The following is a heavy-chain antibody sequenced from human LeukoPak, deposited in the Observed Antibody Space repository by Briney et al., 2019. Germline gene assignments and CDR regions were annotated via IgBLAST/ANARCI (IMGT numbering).Heavy chain of an antibody. V-gene: IGHV4-61*01. CDR1: GGSVSSGRYY. J-gene: IGHJ4*02. D-gene: IGHD3-10*01. Sequence: SETLSLTCTVSGGSVSSGRYYWSWIRQPTGKGLEWIGYIYYSGSTNYNPCLKSPVTISVDTSKNQFSLKLSSVPATGTAVYYWARERGGVFDYGGQGPRVTVS. CDR3: ARERGGVFDY. CDR2: IYYSGST.